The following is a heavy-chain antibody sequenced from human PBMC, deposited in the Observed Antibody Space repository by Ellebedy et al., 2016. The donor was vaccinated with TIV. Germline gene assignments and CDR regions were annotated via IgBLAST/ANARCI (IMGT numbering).Heavy chain of an antibody. CDR2: IRYDGSNK. J-gene: IGHJ5*02. CDR1: GFTFSSYG. Sequence: GESLKISCAASGFTFSSYGMHWVRQAPGKGLEWVAFIRYDGSNKYYADSVKGRFTISRDNSKNTLYLQMNSLRAEDTAVYYCAKGGWISSGWYLNWFDPWGQGTLVTVSS. V-gene: IGHV3-30*02. D-gene: IGHD6-19*01. CDR3: AKGGWISSGWYLNWFDP.